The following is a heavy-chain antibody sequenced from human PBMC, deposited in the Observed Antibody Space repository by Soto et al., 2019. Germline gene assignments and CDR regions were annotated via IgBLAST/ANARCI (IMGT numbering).Heavy chain of an antibody. CDR3: ARGVLH. Sequence: QVQLQESGPGLVQPSQTLSLTCTVSGGSISSGGYYWSWIRQHPGTGLEWIGHISYSGSTYYNTALKRRVTIAVDTSMNQCSLIVNSVTAADTAVYYCARGVLHWGQGTLVTVSS. CDR2: ISYSGST. V-gene: IGHV4-31*03. CDR1: GGSISSGGYY. J-gene: IGHJ4*01.